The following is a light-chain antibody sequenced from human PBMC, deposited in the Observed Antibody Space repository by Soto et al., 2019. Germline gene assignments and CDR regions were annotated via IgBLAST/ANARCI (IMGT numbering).Light chain of an antibody. CDR2: DVS. CDR3: SSYTSSSLHV. Sequence: QSVLTQPASVSGSPGQSITISCTGTSSDVGGYNYVSWYQQHPGKAPKLMIYDVSNRPSGVSNRFSGSKSGNTASLTISGLQAEDEADYYCSSYTSSSLHVFGTGTKVIVL. J-gene: IGLJ1*01. CDR1: SSDVGGYNY. V-gene: IGLV2-14*03.